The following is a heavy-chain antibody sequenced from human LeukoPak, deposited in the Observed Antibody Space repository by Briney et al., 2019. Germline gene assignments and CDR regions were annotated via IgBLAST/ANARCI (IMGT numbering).Heavy chain of an antibody. CDR1: GFTVSNNY. CDR3: ARGGEYFDSNDYIKTFDY. Sequence: PGGSLRLSCAVSGFTVSNNYMRWVRQAPGKGLEWVAVIYSDSSTYYADSVKGRFTISKANSKNTLHLQMNSLRAEDTAVYYCARGGEYFDSNDYIKTFDYWGQGTLVTVSS. D-gene: IGHD3-22*01. J-gene: IGHJ4*02. CDR2: IYSDSST. V-gene: IGHV3-53*01.